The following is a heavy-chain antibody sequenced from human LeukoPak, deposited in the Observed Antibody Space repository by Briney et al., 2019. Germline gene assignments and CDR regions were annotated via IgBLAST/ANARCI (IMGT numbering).Heavy chain of an antibody. V-gene: IGHV3-66*01. D-gene: IGHD3-10*01. CDR1: GFTVSSNY. J-gene: IGHJ4*02. Sequence: GGSLRLSCAASGFTVSSNYMSWVRQAPGKGLEWVSVIYSGGSTYYADSVKGRFTISRDNSKSTLYLQMNSLRAEDTAVYYCARAYYYGSGIDYWGQGTLVTVSS. CDR3: ARAYYYGSGIDY. CDR2: IYSGGST.